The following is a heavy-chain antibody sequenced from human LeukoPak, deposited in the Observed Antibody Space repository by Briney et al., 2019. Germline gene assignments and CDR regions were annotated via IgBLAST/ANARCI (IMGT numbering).Heavy chain of an antibody. J-gene: IGHJ4*02. D-gene: IGHD3-3*01. V-gene: IGHV4-39*01. CDR3: ARRWSASWTSFHY. CDR1: GCFFSSNSNN. Sequence: PSETLSLTCTASGCFFSSNSNNWAWIRQPPGKGLEWIVTIYYSGNTYYNPSFKSRATISVDTSKNQFYLQLNSVTDADTALYYCARRWSASWTSFHYGGQGTLVTVSS. CDR2: IYYSGNT.